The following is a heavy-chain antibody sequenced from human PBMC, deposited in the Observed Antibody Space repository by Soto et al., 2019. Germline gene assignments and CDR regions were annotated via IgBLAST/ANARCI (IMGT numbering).Heavy chain of an antibody. V-gene: IGHV3-23*01. D-gene: IGHD4-17*01. CDR1: GFTFSSSG. J-gene: IGHJ3*01. CDR2: ISIRGDYR. Sequence: EGQLLQSGGGLVQPGESLRLSCAASGFTFSSSGMSWVRQAPGKGLEWVSSISIRGDYRYYADSVKGRFTISRDNSKNTLYLQMSSLTAESTALYYCANHGGFDFWGQGTMVAVSS. CDR3: ANHGGFDF.